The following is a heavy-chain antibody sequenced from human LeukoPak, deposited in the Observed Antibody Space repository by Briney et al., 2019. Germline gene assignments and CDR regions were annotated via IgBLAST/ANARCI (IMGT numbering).Heavy chain of an antibody. V-gene: IGHV3-7*01. CDR1: GFMFSNYW. D-gene: IGHD3-3*02. CDR2: IKPDGSEK. CDR3: AREAYLAY. J-gene: IGHJ4*02. Sequence: GGSLRLSCAASGFMFSNYWMSWVRQAPGKGLEWVANIKPDGSEKYYVDSVKGRFTISRDNAKNSLYLQMNSLRAEDTAMYYCAREAYLAYWGQGTLVTVSS.